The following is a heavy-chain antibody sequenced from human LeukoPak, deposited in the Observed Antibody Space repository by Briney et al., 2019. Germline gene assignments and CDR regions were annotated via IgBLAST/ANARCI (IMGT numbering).Heavy chain of an antibody. V-gene: IGHV3-21*01. CDR2: VSGTSNYI. D-gene: IGHD6-13*01. CDR1: GFTLSPYT. Sequence: GGSLRLSCTASGFTLSPYTMNWVRQAPGKRLEWVSSVSGTSNYIYYADSEKGRFTISRDNAKNSLYLQMDSLRAEDTAVYYCARDLEYISSWSACYFDYWGQGVLVTVSS. CDR3: ARDLEYISSWSACYFDY. J-gene: IGHJ4*02.